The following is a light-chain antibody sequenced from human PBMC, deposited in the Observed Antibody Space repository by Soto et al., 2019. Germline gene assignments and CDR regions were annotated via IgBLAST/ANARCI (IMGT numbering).Light chain of an antibody. CDR1: HSVDSN. J-gene: IGKJ4*01. Sequence: EIVMTQSPATLSVSPGETATLSCRASHSVDSNLAWYQQKTGQAPRLLIYGESTRPTGIPARFSGSGSGADLNLAISSLQSEDFAVYYCQXYDKWPLTCGGGTKVDIK. CDR2: GES. V-gene: IGKV3D-15*01. CDR3: QXYDKWPLT.